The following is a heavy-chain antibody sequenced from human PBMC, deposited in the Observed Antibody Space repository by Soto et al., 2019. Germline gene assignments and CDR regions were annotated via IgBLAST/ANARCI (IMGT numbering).Heavy chain of an antibody. J-gene: IGHJ4*02. CDR3: AESGIAVAGASDY. D-gene: IGHD6-19*01. CDR1: GFTFSSYS. V-gene: IGHV3-21*01. Sequence: EVQLVESGGGLVKPGGSLRLSCAASGFTFSSYSMNWVRQAPVKGLEWVSSISSSSSYIYYADSVKGRFTISRDHAKNSLYLQMNSLKAEDTDVYYCAESGIAVAGASDYWGQGTLVTVSS. CDR2: ISSSSSYI.